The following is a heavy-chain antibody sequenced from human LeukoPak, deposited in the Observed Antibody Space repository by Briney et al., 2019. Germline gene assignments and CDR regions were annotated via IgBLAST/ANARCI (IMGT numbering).Heavy chain of an antibody. D-gene: IGHD3-10*01. CDR3: ARDYRGIRRAGHGFDI. Sequence: SETLSLTCAVSDYSISSDYFWGWIRQPPGKVLEWIGNIYHSGSTYYNPSLKSRVTISVDTSKNQFSLNLSSVTAADTAVYYCARDYRGIRRAGHGFDIWGQGTMVTVSS. CDR2: IYHSGST. V-gene: IGHV4-38-2*02. J-gene: IGHJ3*02. CDR1: DYSISSDYF.